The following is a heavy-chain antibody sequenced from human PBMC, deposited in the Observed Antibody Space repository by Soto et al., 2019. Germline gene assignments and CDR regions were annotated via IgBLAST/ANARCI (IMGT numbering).Heavy chain of an antibody. CDR1: GGSISSYY. CDR2: IYYSGST. J-gene: IGHJ5*02. CDR3: ARAWTSRGTNWFDP. D-gene: IGHD1-26*01. Sequence: SETLSLTCTVSGGSISSYYWSWIRQPPGKGLEWIGYIYYSGSTNYNPSLKSRVTISVDTSKNQFSLKLSSVTAADTAVYYCARAWTSRGTNWFDPCGQGTLVTVSS. V-gene: IGHV4-59*01.